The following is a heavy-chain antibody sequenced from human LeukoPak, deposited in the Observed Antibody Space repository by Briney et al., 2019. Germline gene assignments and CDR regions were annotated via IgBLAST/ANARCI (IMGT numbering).Heavy chain of an antibody. CDR1: GYTFTSYA. CDR2: INTNTGNP. CDR3: ARDMLPVTTSDYSWFDP. Sequence: ASVKVSCKASGYTFTSYAMNWVRQAPGRGLEWMGWINTNTGNPTYAQGFTGRFVFSLDTSVSTAYLQISSLKAEDTAVYYCARDMLPVTTSDYSWFDPWGQGTLVTVSS. J-gene: IGHJ5*02. D-gene: IGHD4-17*01. V-gene: IGHV7-4-1*02.